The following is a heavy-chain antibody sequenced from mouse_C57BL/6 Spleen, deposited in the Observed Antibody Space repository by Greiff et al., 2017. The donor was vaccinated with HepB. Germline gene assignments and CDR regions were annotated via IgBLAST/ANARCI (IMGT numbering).Heavy chain of an antibody. CDR1: GYTFTSYW. D-gene: IGHD4-1*01. V-gene: IGHV1-55*01. Sequence: QVQLQQPGAELVKPGASVKMSCKASGYTFTSYWITWVKQRPGQGLEWIGDIYPGSGSTNYNEKFKSKATLTVDKSSSTAYMQLSSLTSEDSAVYYCARANWDWFAYWGQGTLVTVSA. CDR2: IYPGSGST. CDR3: ARANWDWFAY. J-gene: IGHJ3*01.